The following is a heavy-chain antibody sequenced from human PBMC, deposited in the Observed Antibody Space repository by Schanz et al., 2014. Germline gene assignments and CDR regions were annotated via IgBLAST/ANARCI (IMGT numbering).Heavy chain of an antibody. CDR1: GFTFSNHA. D-gene: IGHD2-2*01. J-gene: IGHJ4*02. Sequence: VQLVESGGGVVQPGGSLRLSCAASGFTFSNHALSWVRQAPGKGLEWVSGIGGSGDSTHYADSVKGRFIISRDSSKNTLFLQMNSLRAEDTAVYYCARAPTAYCSDTSCLGTRFDYWGQGTLVTVSS. CDR3: ARAPTAYCSDTSCLGTRFDY. V-gene: IGHV3-23*04. CDR2: IGGSGDST.